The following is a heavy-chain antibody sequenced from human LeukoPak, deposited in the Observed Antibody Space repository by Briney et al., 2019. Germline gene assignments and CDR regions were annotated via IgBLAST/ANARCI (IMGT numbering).Heavy chain of an antibody. J-gene: IGHJ4*02. CDR3: ARVPLGDYFDY. CDR1: GGSISSYY. D-gene: IGHD7-27*01. V-gene: IGHV4-59*12. CDR2: MYYSGNT. Sequence: PSETLSLTCNVSGGSISSYYWSWIRQPPGKGLEWIGYMYYSGNTNYNPSLKSRVTTSVDTSKNQFSLKLSSVTAADTAVYYCARVPLGDYFDYWGQGTLVTVSS.